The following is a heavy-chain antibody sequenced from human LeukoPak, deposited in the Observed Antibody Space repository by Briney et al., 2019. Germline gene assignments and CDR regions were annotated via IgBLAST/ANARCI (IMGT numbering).Heavy chain of an antibody. D-gene: IGHD2-15*01. J-gene: IGHJ3*02. CDR3: ARGQGYCSGGRCYGAFDI. V-gene: IGHV3-21*04. CDR2: ISSSSSYI. Sequence: GESLRLSCAASGFTFSNYSMNWVRQAPGKGLEWVSSISSSSSYIYYADSVKGRFTISRDNAKNSLYLQMNSLRAEDRAVYYCARGQGYCSGGRCYGAFDIWGQGTMVTVSS. CDR1: GFTFSNYS.